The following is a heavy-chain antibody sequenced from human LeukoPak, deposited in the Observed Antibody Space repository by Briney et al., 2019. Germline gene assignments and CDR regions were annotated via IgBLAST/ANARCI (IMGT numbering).Heavy chain of an antibody. J-gene: IGHJ4*02. D-gene: IGHD3-9*01. CDR3: ARDLDWILLDY. V-gene: IGHV3-74*03. CDR1: GFTFSTYW. Sequence: GGSVTPSCAASGFTFSTYWMHWVRQAPGKGLVWVSRIRPEGTTTAYADSVKGRFTISRDNAKNTLFLQMNSLSAEDTAVYYCARDLDWILLDYWGQGTLVTVSS. CDR2: IRPEGTTT.